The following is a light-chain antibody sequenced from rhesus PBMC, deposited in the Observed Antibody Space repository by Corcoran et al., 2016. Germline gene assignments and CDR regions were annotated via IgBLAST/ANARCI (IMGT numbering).Light chain of an antibody. Sequence: DIQMTQSPSSLSASVGDRVTITCRASQDINNCLAWYQQKPGKAPTLLIYGASNLERGVPSRFSGLGSWTEFTLTISSLEPADIATYYCQQHDKSPLTFGGGTKVEIK. CDR2: GAS. CDR3: QQHDKSPLT. J-gene: IGKJ4*01. CDR1: QDINNC. V-gene: IGKV1-69*01.